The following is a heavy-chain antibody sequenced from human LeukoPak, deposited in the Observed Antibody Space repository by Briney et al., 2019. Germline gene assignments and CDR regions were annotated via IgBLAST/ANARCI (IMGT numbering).Heavy chain of an antibody. Sequence: QPGGSLRLSCAASGFTFDDYAMHWVRQAPGKGLEWVSGISWNSGSIGYADSVKGRFTISRDNAKNSLYLQMNSLRAEDTALYYCAKERSARFDYWGQGTLVTVSS. D-gene: IGHD2-15*01. CDR3: AKERSARFDY. J-gene: IGHJ4*02. CDR2: ISWNSGSI. V-gene: IGHV3-9*01. CDR1: GFTFDDYA.